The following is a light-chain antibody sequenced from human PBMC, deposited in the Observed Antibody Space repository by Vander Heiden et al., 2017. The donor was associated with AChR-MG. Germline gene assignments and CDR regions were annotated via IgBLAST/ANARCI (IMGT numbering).Light chain of an antibody. CDR1: QSISSY. Sequence: IQMTQSPSSLSASVGDRVTITCRASQSISSYLNWYQQKPGKAPKLLIYAASSLQSGVPSRFSGSGSGTDFTLTISSLQPEDFATYYCQQSYSTPQGFTFGHGTKVDIK. CDR3: QQSYSTPQGFT. CDR2: AAS. V-gene: IGKV1-39*01. J-gene: IGKJ3*01.